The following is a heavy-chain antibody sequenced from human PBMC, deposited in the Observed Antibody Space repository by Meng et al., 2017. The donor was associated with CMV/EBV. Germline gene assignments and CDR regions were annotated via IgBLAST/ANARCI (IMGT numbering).Heavy chain of an antibody. J-gene: IGHJ5*02. CDR3: ARDLMNCSSTSCANWFDP. CDR1: ACCISSYY. CDR2: IYTSGSP. D-gene: IGHD2-2*01. V-gene: IGHV4-4*07. Sequence: LGLGLGTPSESVPRPCILPACCISSYYWSWSRQRAGKGLVWIGRIYTSGSPTYHPSLKSRVTMSVDTSKNQFSLKLSSVTAADTAVYYCARDLMNCSSTSCANWFDPWGQGTLVTVSS.